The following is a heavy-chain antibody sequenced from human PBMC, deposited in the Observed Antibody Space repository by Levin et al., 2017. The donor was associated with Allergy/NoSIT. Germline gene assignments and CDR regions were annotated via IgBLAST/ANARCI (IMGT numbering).Heavy chain of an antibody. CDR3: ARSSSLEYFDP. V-gene: IGHV4-39*02. J-gene: IGHJ5*02. CDR1: GGSIISTNYY. CDR2: IYYTGSS. Sequence: SQTLSLTCTVSGGSIISTNYYWSWIRQPPGKGLEWIGSIYYTGSSHYNPSLKSRVTISVDTSKDHFSLNLTSVTAADTAVYFCARSSSLEYFDPWGQGTLVTVSS. D-gene: IGHD3-3*01.